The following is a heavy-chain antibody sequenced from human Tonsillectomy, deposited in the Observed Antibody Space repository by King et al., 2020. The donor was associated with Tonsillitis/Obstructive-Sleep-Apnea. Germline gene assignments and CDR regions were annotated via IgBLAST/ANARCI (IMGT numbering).Heavy chain of an antibody. J-gene: IGHJ5*02. CDR3: ARVPGAGLRWFDP. D-gene: IGHD3-10*01. Sequence: VQLQESGPGLVKPSETLSLTCTVSGGSVSRGSDYWSWIRQPPGKGLEWIGYIYYSGSTNYNPSLKSRVTISVDTSKNQFSLKLSSVTAADTAVYYCARVPGAGLRWFDPWGQGTRVTVSS. CDR2: IYYSGST. V-gene: IGHV4-61*01. CDR1: GGSVSRGSDY.